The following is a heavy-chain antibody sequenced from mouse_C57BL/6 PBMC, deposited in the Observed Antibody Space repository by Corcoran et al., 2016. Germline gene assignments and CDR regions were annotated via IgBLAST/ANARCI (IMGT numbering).Heavy chain of an antibody. V-gene: IGHV3-6*01. CDR3: ARVGTEASSGYVAWFAY. D-gene: IGHD3-2*02. J-gene: IGHJ3*01. Sequence: DVQLLESGPGLVKPSQSLSLTCSVTGYSITSGYYWNLIRQFPGNKLEWMGYISYDGSNNYNPSLKNRISITRDTSKNQFFLKLNSVTTEDTATYYCARVGTEASSGYVAWFAYWGQGTLVTVSA. CDR1: GYSITSGYY. CDR2: ISYDGSN.